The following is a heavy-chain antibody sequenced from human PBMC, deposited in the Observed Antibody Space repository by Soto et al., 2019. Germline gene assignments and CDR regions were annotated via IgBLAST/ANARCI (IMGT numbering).Heavy chain of an antibody. CDR1: GYTFRNFG. CDR3: ARENSYFDY. J-gene: IGHJ4*02. V-gene: IGHV1-18*01. Sequence: ASVKVSCKASGYTFRNFGISWVRQAPGQGLEWMGWISAYNANANYAQKFQGRLTMTADTSTSTAYMELRSLRSDDSAVYYCARENSYFDYWGQGTLVTVSS. CDR2: ISAYNANA.